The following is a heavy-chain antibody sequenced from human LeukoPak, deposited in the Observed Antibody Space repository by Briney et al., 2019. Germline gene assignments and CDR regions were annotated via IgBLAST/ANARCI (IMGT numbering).Heavy chain of an antibody. V-gene: IGHV4-61*02. Sequence: PSETLSLTCTVSGNSISSGDNYWSWIRQPAGKGLEWIGRIYTSGSTNYNPSLKSRVTISGDTSKNQFSLKLSSVTAADTAVYFCARGPNPNGIPGAFDIWGQGTMVTVP. J-gene: IGHJ3*02. CDR3: ARGPNPNGIPGAFDI. CDR1: GNSISSGDNY. CDR2: IYTSGST. D-gene: IGHD2-21*01.